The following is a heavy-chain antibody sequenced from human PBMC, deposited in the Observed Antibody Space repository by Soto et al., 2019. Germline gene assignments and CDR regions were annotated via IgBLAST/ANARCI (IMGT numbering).Heavy chain of an antibody. D-gene: IGHD3-10*01. CDR3: ARGWGAPGRGSAFCYYYQLGMGG. Sequence: EVQLVESGGGLVQPGGSLRLSCAASGFTFSTYWMNWVRQAPGKGLEWVANIKEDGSEEYYVDSVKGRFTISRDNAKNSLVLGVNRLRGEDTAVYFRARGWGAPGRGSAFCYYYQLGMGGLGQGTTVTVPS. CDR1: GFTFSTYW. CDR2: IKEDGSEE. J-gene: IGHJ6*01. V-gene: IGHV3-7*05.